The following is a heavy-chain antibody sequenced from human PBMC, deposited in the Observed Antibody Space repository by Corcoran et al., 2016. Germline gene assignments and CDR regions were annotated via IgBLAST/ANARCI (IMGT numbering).Heavy chain of an antibody. D-gene: IGHD2-2*01. CDR1: GFTFSSYG. J-gene: IGHJ6*02. Sequence: QVQLVESGGGVVQPGRSLRLSCAASGFTFSSYGMHWVRQAPGKGLEWVAVIWYDGSNKYYADSVKGRFTISRDNSKNTLYLQMNSLRAEDTAVYYCARGHYFSSTSCYYYYGMDVWGQGTTVTVSS. V-gene: IGHV3-33*01. CDR2: IWYDGSNK. CDR3: ARGHYFSSTSCYYYYGMDV.